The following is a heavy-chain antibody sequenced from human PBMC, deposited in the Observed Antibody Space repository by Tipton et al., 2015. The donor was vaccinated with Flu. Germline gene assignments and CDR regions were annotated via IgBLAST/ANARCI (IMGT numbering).Heavy chain of an antibody. J-gene: IGHJ4*02. V-gene: IGHV4-38-2*02. CDR3: ARDPTVGAVRGYFDY. Sequence: TLSLTCSVSGDSIRSDYFWGWIRQPPGKGLEWIGNVHHSGSRYYNPSLKSRVSMSVDASKNHFSLKLSSVTAADTAVYYCARDPTVGAVRGYFDYWGQGTLVTVSS. CDR2: VHHSGSR. D-gene: IGHD1-26*01. CDR1: GDSIRSDYF.